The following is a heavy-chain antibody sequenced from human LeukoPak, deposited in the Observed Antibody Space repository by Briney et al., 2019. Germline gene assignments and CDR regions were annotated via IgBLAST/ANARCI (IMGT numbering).Heavy chain of an antibody. CDR1: GGSISSYY. CDR3: ARDQGGSSGWTGNGFDY. J-gene: IGHJ4*02. V-gene: IGHV4-59*01. CDR2: IYYSGST. D-gene: IGHD6-19*01. Sequence: PSETLSLTCTVSGGSISSYYWIWIRQPPGKGLEWIGYIYYSGSTNYNPSLKSRVTISVDTSKNQFSLKLSSVTAADTAVYYCARDQGGSSGWTGNGFDYWGQGTLVTVSS.